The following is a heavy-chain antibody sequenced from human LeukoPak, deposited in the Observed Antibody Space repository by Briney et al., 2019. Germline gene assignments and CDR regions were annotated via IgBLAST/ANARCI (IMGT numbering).Heavy chain of an antibody. J-gene: IGHJ4*02. Sequence: SETLSLTCTFSGGSISSGSYYWSWIRQPAGKGLEWIGLIYPSGTTNYNPSLKSRVTISLDMARSQFSLKLPSVTAADTAKYYCARIRPPRFGDLYVLGFFDYWGQGILVTVSS. D-gene: IGHD3-10*01. CDR3: ARIRPPRFGDLYVLGFFDY. CDR1: GGSISSGSYY. CDR2: IYPSGTT. V-gene: IGHV4-61*02.